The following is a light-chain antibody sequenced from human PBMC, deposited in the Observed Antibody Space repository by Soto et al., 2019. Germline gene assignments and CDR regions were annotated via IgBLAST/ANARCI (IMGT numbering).Light chain of an antibody. Sequence: QSVLTQPASVSGSPGQSITISCTGTSSDVGDYNYVSWYQQHPGKAPKLIIYEVTNRPSGVSDRFSGSKSGNTASLAISGLQSEDEADYYCAAWDDSLNGPVFGGGTKLTVL. CDR3: AAWDDSLNGPV. CDR2: EVT. CDR1: SSDVGDYNY. V-gene: IGLV2-14*01. J-gene: IGLJ3*02.